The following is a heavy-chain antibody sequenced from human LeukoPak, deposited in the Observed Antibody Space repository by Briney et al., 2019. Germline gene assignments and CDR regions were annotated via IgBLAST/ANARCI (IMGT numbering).Heavy chain of an antibody. J-gene: IGHJ6*02. CDR3: GRGNYYSIDV. CDR1: GCTFSSYY. V-gene: IGHV3-74*01. CDR2: INSDGSST. Sequence: GGSLRLSCVVSGCTFSSYYMHWVRQAPEKGLVWVSRINSDGSSTSSAESVKGRFTISRDNAKNTLFLQMSSLRAEDTAVYYCGRGNYYSIDVWGQGTTVTVSS.